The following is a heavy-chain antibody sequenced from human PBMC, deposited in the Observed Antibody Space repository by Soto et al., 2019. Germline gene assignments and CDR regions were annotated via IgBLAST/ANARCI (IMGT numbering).Heavy chain of an antibody. Sequence: GGSLRLSCAASGFTFSSYSMNWVRQAPGKGLEWVSYISSSSSTIYYADSVKGRFTISRDNSKNTLYLQMNSLRAEDTAVYYCAKDPKHYYDSSGYPPGDNWFDPWGQGTLVTVSS. J-gene: IGHJ5*02. V-gene: IGHV3-48*01. D-gene: IGHD3-22*01. CDR3: AKDPKHYYDSSGYPPGDNWFDP. CDR1: GFTFSSYS. CDR2: ISSSSSTI.